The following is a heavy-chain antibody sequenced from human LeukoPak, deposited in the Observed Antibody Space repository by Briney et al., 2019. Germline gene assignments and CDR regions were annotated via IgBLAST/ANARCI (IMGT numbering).Heavy chain of an antibody. Sequence: GGSLRLSCAASGFTFSNYAMSWVRQAPGKGLEWVSVISGSGGSTYYADSVKGRFTISRDNSKNTLYLQMNSLRAEDTAVYYCAARDIVVVVAATLDYWGQGTLVTVSS. J-gene: IGHJ4*02. V-gene: IGHV3-23*01. CDR3: AARDIVVVVAATLDY. CDR2: ISGSGGST. D-gene: IGHD2-15*01. CDR1: GFTFSNYA.